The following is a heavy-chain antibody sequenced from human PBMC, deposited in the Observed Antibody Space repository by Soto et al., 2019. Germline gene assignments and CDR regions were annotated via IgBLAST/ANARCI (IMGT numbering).Heavy chain of an antibody. D-gene: IGHD5-18*01. CDR2: IWYDGSNK. Sequence: GGSLRLSCAASGFTFSSYGMHWVRQAPGKGLEWVAVIWYDGSNKYYADSVKGRFTISRDNSKNTLYLQMNSLRAEDTAVYYCARDSVDTAMARGYYYYGMDVRGQGTTVTVSS. J-gene: IGHJ6*02. V-gene: IGHV3-33*01. CDR3: ARDSVDTAMARGYYYYGMDV. CDR1: GFTFSSYG.